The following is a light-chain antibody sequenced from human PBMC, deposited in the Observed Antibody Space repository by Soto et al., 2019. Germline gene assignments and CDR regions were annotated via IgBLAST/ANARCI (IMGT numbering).Light chain of an antibody. Sequence: DIPMTQSPSSLSASVGDRVTITCRASQTIANYLNWYQQKPGKAPILLIYAASNLQTGVPPRFSGSGSGTDFTLTISSLQPEDFATYYCQQSYSTLALTFGGGTNVDI. CDR2: AAS. CDR3: QQSYSTLALT. J-gene: IGKJ4*01. CDR1: QTIANY. V-gene: IGKV1-39*01.